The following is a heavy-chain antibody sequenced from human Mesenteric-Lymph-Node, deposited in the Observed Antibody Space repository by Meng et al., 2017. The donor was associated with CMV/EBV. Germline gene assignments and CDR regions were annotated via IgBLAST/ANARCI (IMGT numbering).Heavy chain of an antibody. D-gene: IGHD2-2*01. Sequence: AFNTYDILWVRQAAGQGLEWMGGIVPMFGTANYAQKYQARGSITADKSTSTSYMELSSLRSEDTAVYYCARLVGYCSTTRCDDFDYWGQGTLVTVSS. CDR2: IVPMFGTA. J-gene: IGHJ4*02. CDR3: ARLVGYCSTTRCDDFDY. CDR1: AFNTYD. V-gene: IGHV1-69*06.